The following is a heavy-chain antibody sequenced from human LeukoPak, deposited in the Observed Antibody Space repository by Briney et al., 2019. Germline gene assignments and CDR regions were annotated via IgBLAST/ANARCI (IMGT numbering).Heavy chain of an antibody. V-gene: IGHV4-59*01. CDR3: ARVTGYVMEDYFDY. Sequence: IPSETLSLTCSVSGGSISSYYWNWIRQPPGKGLEWIGYIFYSGRTSYNPSLKSRLTISVDTSKNHFSLTLSSVTAADTAVYYCARVTGYVMEDYFDYWGQGTLVTVSS. J-gene: IGHJ4*02. D-gene: IGHD6-13*01. CDR2: IFYSGRT. CDR1: GGSISSYY.